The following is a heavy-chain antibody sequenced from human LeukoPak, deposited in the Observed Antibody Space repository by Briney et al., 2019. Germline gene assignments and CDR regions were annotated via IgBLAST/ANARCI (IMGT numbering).Heavy chain of an antibody. D-gene: IGHD3-22*01. CDR3: ARVLNYYDSSGYYFSY. Sequence: TGGSLRLSCAASGFTFSDYGMHWVRQAPGKGLEWVAVISYDGSNEYYADSVKGRFTISRDNSKNTLYLQMNSLRVEDTAVYYCARVLNYYDSSGYYFSYWGQGTLVTVSS. V-gene: IGHV3-30*19. CDR2: ISYDGSNE. CDR1: GFTFSDYG. J-gene: IGHJ4*02.